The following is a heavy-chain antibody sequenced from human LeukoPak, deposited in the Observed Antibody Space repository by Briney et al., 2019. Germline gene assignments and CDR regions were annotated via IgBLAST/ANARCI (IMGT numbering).Heavy chain of an antibody. V-gene: IGHV1-2*04. D-gene: IGHD4-17*01. CDR1: GYTFTGYY. Sequence: ASVKVSCKASGYTFTGYYMHWVRQAPGQGLEWMGWINPNSGGTNYAQKFQGWVTMTRDTSISTAYMELSRLRSDDTAVYYCARGRIARDYGDYTPARYWGQGTLVTVSS. CDR3: ARGRIARDYGDYTPARY. J-gene: IGHJ4*02. CDR2: INPNSGGT.